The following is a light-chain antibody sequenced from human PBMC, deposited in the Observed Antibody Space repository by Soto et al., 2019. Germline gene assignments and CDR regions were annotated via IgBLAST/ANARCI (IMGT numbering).Light chain of an antibody. CDR2: EVT. V-gene: IGLV2-8*01. CDR1: SSDVGGYKY. CDR3: SSYTGNSNFVV. Sequence: QSALTQPPSASGSPGQSVTISCTGTSSDVGGYKYVSWYQQHPGKAPKLMIFEVTKRPSGVPDRFSGSKSGNTASLTVSGLQSEDEADYYCSSYTGNSNFVVFGGGTQLTVL. J-gene: IGLJ2*01.